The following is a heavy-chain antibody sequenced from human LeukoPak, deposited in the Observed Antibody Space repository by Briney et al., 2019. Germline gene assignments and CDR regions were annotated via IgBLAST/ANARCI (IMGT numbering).Heavy chain of an antibody. J-gene: IGHJ4*02. CDR2: ISSSSSTL. D-gene: IGHD3-22*01. V-gene: IGHV3-48*01. CDR3: AREGLWYYYDSTGYYWDI. CDR1: GFTFSSYA. Sequence: GGSLRLSCAASGFTFSSYAMSWVRQAPGKGLEWISYISSSSSTLYYADSVKGRFTISRDNAQNSLFLEMDSLRAEDTAVYYCAREGLWYYYDSTGYYWDIWGQGTLVAVPS.